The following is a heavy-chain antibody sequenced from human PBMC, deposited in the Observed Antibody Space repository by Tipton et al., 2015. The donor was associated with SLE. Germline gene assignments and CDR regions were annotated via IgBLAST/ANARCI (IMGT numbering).Heavy chain of an antibody. D-gene: IGHD6-13*01. J-gene: IGHJ4*02. CDR2: INYSGTT. CDR3: ARGVGFSSWFKTDY. CDR1: GASINSGGYY. V-gene: IGHV4-31*02. Sequence: LRLSCTVSGASINSGGYYWTWIRQRPGKGLEWLGYINYSGTTYYSPSLESRGAISFDTSKSQFSLQMRSVTAADTATYYCARGVGFSSWFKTDYWGQGTLVAVSS.